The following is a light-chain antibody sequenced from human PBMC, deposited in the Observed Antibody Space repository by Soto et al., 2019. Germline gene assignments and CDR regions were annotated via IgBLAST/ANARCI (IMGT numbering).Light chain of an antibody. V-gene: IGLV1-44*01. CDR2: VNN. CDR1: SSNIGSNT. CDR3: ATWDDSLNGPV. J-gene: IGLJ2*01. Sequence: QSVLTQPPSASGTPGQRVTISCSGGSSNIGSNTVSWYQQLPGTAPKLVMYVNNQRSSGVPDRFSGSKSGTSASLAISGLQSEVEADYYCATWDDSLNGPVFGGGTKLTVL.